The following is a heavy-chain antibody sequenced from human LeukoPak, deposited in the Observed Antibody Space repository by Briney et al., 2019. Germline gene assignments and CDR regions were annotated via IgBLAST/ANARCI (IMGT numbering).Heavy chain of an antibody. Sequence: GGSLRLSCAASGFTFSSYAMHWVRQAPGKGLEWVAVIWYDGSNKNYADSVKGRFTISRDNSKSTLYLQMNSLRVDDTAVYYCARDFRELMVPLNWYFDLWGRGTLVTVSS. J-gene: IGHJ2*01. V-gene: IGHV3-33*08. CDR2: IWYDGSNK. D-gene: IGHD3-10*01. CDR1: GFTFSSYA. CDR3: ARDFRELMVPLNWYFDL.